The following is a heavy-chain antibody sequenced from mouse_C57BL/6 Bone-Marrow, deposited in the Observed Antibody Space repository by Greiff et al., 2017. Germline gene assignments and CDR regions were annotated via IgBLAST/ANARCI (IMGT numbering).Heavy chain of an antibody. V-gene: IGHV5-17*01. Sequence: EVQRVESGGGLVKPGGSLKLSCAATGFTFSDYGMHWVRQAPEKGLEWVAYISSGSSTIYYADTVKGRFTIYRDNAKTTLFLQVTSLRSEDTAMYYCAKLAAWFAYWGQGTLVTVSA. CDR3: AKLAAWFAY. CDR2: ISSGSSTI. J-gene: IGHJ3*01. CDR1: GFTFSDYG.